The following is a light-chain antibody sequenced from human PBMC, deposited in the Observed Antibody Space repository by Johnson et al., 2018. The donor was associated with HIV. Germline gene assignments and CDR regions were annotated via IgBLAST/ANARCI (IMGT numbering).Light chain of an antibody. J-gene: IGLJ1*01. CDR2: ENN. Sequence: QSVLTQPPSVSAAPGQKVTISCSGSSSNMGNNYVSWYQQLQGTAPNLLIYENNKRPSGIPDRFSGSKSGTSATLGITGLQPEDEAYYYCGTWNSSLRENVFGTGTKDT. V-gene: IGLV1-51*02. CDR1: SSNMGNNY. CDR3: GTWNSSLRENV.